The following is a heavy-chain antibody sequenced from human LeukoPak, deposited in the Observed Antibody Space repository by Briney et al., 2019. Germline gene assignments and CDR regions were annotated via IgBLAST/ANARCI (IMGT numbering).Heavy chain of an antibody. CDR2: ISSSSSYI. CDR3: ARDRSSWDDFDY. Sequence: MPGGSLRLSCAASGFTFSSYSMNWVRQAPGKGLEWVSSISSSSSYIYYADSVKGRFTISRDNAKNSLYLQMNSLRAEDTAVYYCARDRSSWDDFDYWGQGILVTVSS. CDR1: GFTFSSYS. J-gene: IGHJ4*02. V-gene: IGHV3-21*01. D-gene: IGHD6-13*01.